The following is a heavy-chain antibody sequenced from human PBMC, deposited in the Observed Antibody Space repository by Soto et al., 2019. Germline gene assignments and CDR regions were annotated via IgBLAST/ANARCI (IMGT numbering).Heavy chain of an antibody. D-gene: IGHD2-2*01. CDR2: INPDNGNT. Sequence: QVQLVQSGAEVKKPGASVKISCKASGYTFTRYTMNWVRQAPGQRLEWMGWINPDNGNTKSSQQFQDRVIITRDTSPSTADMDLSSLRSEDTAVYYCARGLATGQRDPWGQGTLVTVSS. CDR1: GYTFTRYT. V-gene: IGHV1-3*01. CDR3: ARGLATGQRDP. J-gene: IGHJ5*02.